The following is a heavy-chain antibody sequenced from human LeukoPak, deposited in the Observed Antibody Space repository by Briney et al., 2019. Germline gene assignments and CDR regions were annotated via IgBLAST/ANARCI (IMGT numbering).Heavy chain of an antibody. J-gene: IGHJ4*02. CDR2: IRYDGSTR. CDR3: AAVDHRVLLHC. Sequence: GGSLRLSCAASGFTFSDFWMHWVRQAPGKGLEWVAFIRYDGSTRSYADSVKGRFTISRDHSKNTLYLQMSGLRVDDTVLYCCAAVDHRVLLHCWRQGTLVTVSS. D-gene: IGHD5-12*01. CDR1: GFTFSDFW. V-gene: IGHV3-30*02.